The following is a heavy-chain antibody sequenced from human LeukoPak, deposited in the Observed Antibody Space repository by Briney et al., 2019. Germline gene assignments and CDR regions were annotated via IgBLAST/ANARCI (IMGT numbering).Heavy chain of an antibody. CDR1: GFTFSSYW. V-gene: IGHV3-7*01. J-gene: IGHJ4*02. CDR3: AKAVVRGVQSSFDY. CDR2: IKQDGSEK. D-gene: IGHD3-10*01. Sequence: GGSLRLSCAASGFTFSSYWMSWVRQAPGKGLEWVANIKQDGSEKYYVDSVKGRFTISRDNAKNSLYLQMNSLRAEDTAVYYCAKAVVRGVQSSFDYWGQGTLVTVSS.